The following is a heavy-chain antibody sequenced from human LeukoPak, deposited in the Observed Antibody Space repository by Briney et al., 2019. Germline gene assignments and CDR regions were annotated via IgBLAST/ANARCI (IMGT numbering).Heavy chain of an antibody. D-gene: IGHD3-22*01. CDR3: ARDQAISSLLYYYDSSGKSWFDP. CDR1: GYTFTGYY. V-gene: IGHV1-2*02. Sequence: WASVKVSCKASGYTFTGYYMHWVRQAPGQGLEWMGWINPNSGGTNYAQKFQGRVTMTRDTSISTAYMELSRLRSDDTAVYYCARDQAISSLLYYYDSSGKSWFDPWGQGTLVIVSS. CDR2: INPNSGGT. J-gene: IGHJ5*02.